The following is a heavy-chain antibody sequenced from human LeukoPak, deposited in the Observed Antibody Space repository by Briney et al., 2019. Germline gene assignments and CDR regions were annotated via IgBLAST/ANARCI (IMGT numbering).Heavy chain of an antibody. Sequence: SETLSLTCTFSGGSISSGSYYWSWIRQPAGKGLEWIGRIYTSGITNYNPSLKSRVTISVDTSKNQFSLKLSSVTAADTAVYYCARHFPPPTRNYYYYMDVWGKGTTVTISS. J-gene: IGHJ6*03. V-gene: IGHV4-61*02. CDR3: ARHFPPPTRNYYYYMDV. D-gene: IGHD3-3*02. CDR2: IYTSGIT. CDR1: GGSISSGSYY.